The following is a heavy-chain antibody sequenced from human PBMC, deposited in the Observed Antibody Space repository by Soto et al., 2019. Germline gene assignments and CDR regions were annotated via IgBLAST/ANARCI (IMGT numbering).Heavy chain of an antibody. CDR1: GFTFSIYA. Sequence: GGSLRLSCAASGFTFSIYAMNWVRQAPGKGLEWVSGITGGSVSTYYADSVKGRFTISRDNSKNTLYLQMNSLRAEDTAVYYCAKTSTGFPYFFEYWGQGTLVTVSS. V-gene: IGHV3-23*01. CDR3: AKTSTGFPYFFEY. CDR2: ITGGSVST. D-gene: IGHD2-8*02. J-gene: IGHJ4*02.